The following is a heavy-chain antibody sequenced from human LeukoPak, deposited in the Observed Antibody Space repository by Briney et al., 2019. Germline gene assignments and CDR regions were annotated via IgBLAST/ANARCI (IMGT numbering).Heavy chain of an antibody. Sequence: GASVKVSCKASGYTFSTYGIIWVRQAPGQGLEWMGWISAYNGHTNYAQKFQGRVTMTTDTSTSTAYMELTSLTSDDTAVYYCARDKDLGAVAGTFDYWGQGTLVTVSS. CDR3: ARDKDLGAVAGTFDY. V-gene: IGHV1-18*01. J-gene: IGHJ4*02. D-gene: IGHD6-19*01. CDR2: ISAYNGHT. CDR1: GYTFSTYG.